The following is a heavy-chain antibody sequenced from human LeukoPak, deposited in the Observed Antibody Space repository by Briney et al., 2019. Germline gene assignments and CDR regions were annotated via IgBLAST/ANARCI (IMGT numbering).Heavy chain of an antibody. V-gene: IGHV3-33*01. J-gene: IGHJ6*02. D-gene: IGHD3-3*01. CDR3: ARDGLSWQVRYDFWSGYDKYGMDV. CDR2: IWYDGSNK. CDR1: GFTFSSYG. Sequence: GRSLRLSCAASGFTFSSYGMHWVRQAPGKGLEWVAVIWYDGSNKYYADSVKGGFTISRDNSKNTLYLQMNGLRAEDTAVYYCARDGLSWQVRYDFWSGYDKYGMDVWGQGTTVTVSS.